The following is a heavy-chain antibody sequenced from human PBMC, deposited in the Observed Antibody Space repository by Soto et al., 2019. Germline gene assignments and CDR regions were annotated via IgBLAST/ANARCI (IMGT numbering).Heavy chain of an antibody. CDR3: AKDWPLGAGPIAAAGWYYYYYGMDV. CDR2: ISGSGGST. Sequence: PGGSLRLSCAASGFTFSSYAMTWVRQAPGKGLEWVSAISGSGGSTYYADSVKGRFTISRDNSKNTLYLQMNSLRAEDTAVYYCAKDWPLGAGPIAAAGWYYYYYGMDVWGQGTTVTVSS. CDR1: GFTFSSYA. J-gene: IGHJ6*02. V-gene: IGHV3-23*01. D-gene: IGHD6-13*01.